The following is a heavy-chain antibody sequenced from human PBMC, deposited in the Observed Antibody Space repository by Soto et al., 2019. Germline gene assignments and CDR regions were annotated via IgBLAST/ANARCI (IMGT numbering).Heavy chain of an antibody. Sequence: ASETQSLTCTVSGGTISRYYWSWIRQPPGKGVEWIGYMSNTGSTVYNPSFKSRVTISVETSKNQFSLKLNSVTAADTAVYYCASVRGGYYYAMDVWGQGTTVLVSS. D-gene: IGHD3-10*02. CDR3: ASVRGGYYYAMDV. CDR2: MSNTGST. J-gene: IGHJ6*02. V-gene: IGHV4-59*01. CDR1: GGTISRYY.